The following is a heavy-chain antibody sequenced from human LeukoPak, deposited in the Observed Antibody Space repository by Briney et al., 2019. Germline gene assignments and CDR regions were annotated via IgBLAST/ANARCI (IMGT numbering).Heavy chain of an antibody. CDR3: AREGGGPYYDILTGYHRSYFGGYYYYGMDV. CDR1: GFTFSSYA. CDR2: ISGSGGRT. V-gene: IGHV3-23*01. D-gene: IGHD3-9*01. J-gene: IGHJ6*02. Sequence: GGSLRLSYAASGFTFSSYAMSWVRQAPGKGLEWVSAISGSGGRTYYADSVKGRFTISRDNSKNTLYLQMNSLRAEDTAVYYCAREGGGPYYDILTGYHRSYFGGYYYYGMDVWGQGTTVTVSS.